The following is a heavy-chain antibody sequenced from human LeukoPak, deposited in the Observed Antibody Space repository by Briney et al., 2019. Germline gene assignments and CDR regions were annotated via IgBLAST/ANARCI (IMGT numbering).Heavy chain of an antibody. D-gene: IGHD6-6*01. CDR2: ILYDGSNK. J-gene: IGHJ4*02. V-gene: IGHV3-30*18. CDR3: AKKRALGEVEYSSSYFDY. CDR1: GFTFSSYG. Sequence: PGGSLRLSCAASGFTFSSYGMHWVRQAPGKGLEWVAVILYDGSNKYYADSVKGRFTISRDNSKNTLYLQMNSLRAEDTAVYYCAKKRALGEVEYSSSYFDYWGQGTLVTVSS.